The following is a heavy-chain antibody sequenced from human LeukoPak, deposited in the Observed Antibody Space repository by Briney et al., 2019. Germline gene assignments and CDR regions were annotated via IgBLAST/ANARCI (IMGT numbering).Heavy chain of an antibody. V-gene: IGHV3-7*04. CDR2: IKQDGSKK. CDR3: ARGGGLDV. J-gene: IGHJ6*02. Sequence: GGSLRLSCVASGFPFSSYWMTWVRQAQGKGLEWVANIKQDGSKKSYVDSVKGRFTISRDNAKNSLYLQMNSLRAEDTAVYFCARGGGLDVWGQGATVTVSS. CDR1: GFPFSSYW.